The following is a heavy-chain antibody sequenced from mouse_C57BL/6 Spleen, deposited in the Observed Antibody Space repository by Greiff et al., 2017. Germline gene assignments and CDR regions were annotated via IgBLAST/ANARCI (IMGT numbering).Heavy chain of an antibody. CDR2: IDPSDSYT. J-gene: IGHJ2*01. D-gene: IGHD1-1*01. V-gene: IGHV1-69*01. CDR3: ARSLYYYGSSPYYFDY. Sequence: VQLQQPGAELVMPGASVKLSCKASGYTFTSYWMHWVKQRPGQGLEWIGEIDPSDSYTNYNQKFKGKSTLTVDKSSSTAYMQLSSLTSEDSAVYYCARSLYYYGSSPYYFDYGGQGTTLTVSS. CDR1: GYTFTSYW.